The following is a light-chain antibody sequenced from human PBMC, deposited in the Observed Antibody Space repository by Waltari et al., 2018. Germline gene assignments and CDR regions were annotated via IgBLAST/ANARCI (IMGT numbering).Light chain of an antibody. Sequence: DIQMTQSPSSLSASVGDRVTITGRESQSISSYLTCDQQKPGKAPKLLIYAASSLQSGVPSRFSDSGSGTDFTLTISSLQPEDFATYYCQQSYSTLYTFGQGTKLEIK. CDR3: QQSYSTLYT. CDR1: QSISSY. V-gene: IGKV1-39*01. CDR2: AAS. J-gene: IGKJ2*01.